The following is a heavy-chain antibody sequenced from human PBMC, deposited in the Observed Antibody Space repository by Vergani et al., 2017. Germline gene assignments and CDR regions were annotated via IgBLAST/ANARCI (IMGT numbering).Heavy chain of an antibody. CDR3: AREGITIFGVVKYYMDV. V-gene: IGHV3-23*01. CDR1: EFTFSNYA. CDR2: ISGSGVSA. D-gene: IGHD3-3*01. Sequence: EVQLLESGGGLVQPGGSLRLTCAASEFTFSNYAMNWVRQAPGKGLEWVSGISGSGVSAYYTDSVKGRFTISRDNSKNMLFLQMNNLRTEDTAIYYCAREGITIFGVVKYYMDVWGKGTTVTVSS. J-gene: IGHJ6*03.